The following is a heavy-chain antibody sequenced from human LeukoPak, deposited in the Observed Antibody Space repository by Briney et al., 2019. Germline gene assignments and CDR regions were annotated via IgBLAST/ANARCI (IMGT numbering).Heavy chain of an antibody. V-gene: IGHV3-23*01. CDR2: INRDGGST. CDR3: ARASIVGFWYLDL. J-gene: IGHJ2*01. Sequence: GESLSLSCAASEFSLSTYAMTWVRQAPGKGLDWVSAINRDGGSTYYPDSVKGRFTTSRDTSKNTLSLQMSSLRVGDTAIYYCARASIVGFWYLDLWGRGTQVTVSS. D-gene: IGHD1-26*01. CDR1: EFSLSTYA.